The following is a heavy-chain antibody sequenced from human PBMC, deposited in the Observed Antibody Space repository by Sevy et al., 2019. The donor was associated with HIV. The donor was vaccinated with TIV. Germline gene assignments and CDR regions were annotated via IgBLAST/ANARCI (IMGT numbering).Heavy chain of an antibody. Sequence: ASVKVSCKVSGYTLTKLSIHWVRQAPGKGLEWMGDFDPQDTETIYGYRFQGRLTMTEDTSTDTAYMELSSLTSEDTAVYYCATVGLRYYSGPSVYTGDWFDPWGQGTLVTVSS. D-gene: IGHD2-15*01. CDR1: GYTLTKLS. CDR2: FDPQDTET. J-gene: IGHJ5*02. CDR3: ATVGLRYYSGPSVYTGDWFDP. V-gene: IGHV1-24*01.